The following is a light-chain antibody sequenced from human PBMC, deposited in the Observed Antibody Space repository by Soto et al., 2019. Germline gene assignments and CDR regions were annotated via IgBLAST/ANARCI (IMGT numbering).Light chain of an antibody. V-gene: IGKV3-11*01. J-gene: IGKJ2*01. CDR2: GAS. CDR3: QQRSNWPPLYT. CDR1: QSVSSY. Sequence: EIVLTQSPATLSLSPGERDTLSCRASQSVSSYLAWYQQKPGQAPRLLIYGASNRATGIPARFSGSGSGTDFTLTINSLEPEDFAVYFCQQRSNWPPLYTFGQGTKLEIK.